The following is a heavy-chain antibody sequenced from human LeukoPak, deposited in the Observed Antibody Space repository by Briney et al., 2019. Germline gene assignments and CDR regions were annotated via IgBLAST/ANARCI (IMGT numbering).Heavy chain of an antibody. J-gene: IGHJ3*02. Sequence: SVKVSCKASGGTFSSYAISWVRQAPGQGLEWMGRIIPILGIANYAQKFQGRVTMTEDTSTDTAYMELSSLRSEDTAVYYCAHIREDAFDIWGQGTMVTVSS. V-gene: IGHV1-69*04. D-gene: IGHD2-2*02. CDR2: IIPILGIA. CDR1: GGTFSSYA. CDR3: AHIREDAFDI.